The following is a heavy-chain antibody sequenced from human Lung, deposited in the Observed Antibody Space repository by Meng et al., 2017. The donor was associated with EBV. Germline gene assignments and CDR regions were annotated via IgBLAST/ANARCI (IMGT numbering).Heavy chain of an antibody. Sequence: QVQLQESGPGLVKPSGTLSLTCAVSGGSISSSNWWSWVRQTPGKGLEWIGEIYHSGSTNYNPSLKSRITISVDESKNQFSLRLKSVTAADTAVYYCANRREIRPYYFDYWGQGTLVTVSS. CDR3: ANRREIRPYYFDY. V-gene: IGHV4-4*02. CDR2: IYHSGST. J-gene: IGHJ4*02. CDR1: GGSISSSNW. D-gene: IGHD1-26*01.